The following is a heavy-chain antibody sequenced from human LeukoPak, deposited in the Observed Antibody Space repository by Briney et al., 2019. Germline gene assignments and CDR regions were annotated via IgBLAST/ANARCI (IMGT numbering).Heavy chain of an antibody. CDR1: GYTFTGYY. J-gene: IGHJ3*02. V-gene: IGHV1-2*02. CDR2: INPNSGGT. D-gene: IGHD5-18*01. Sequence: GASVKVSCKTSGYTFTGYYMHWVRQAPGQGLEWMGWINPNSGGTNYAQKFQGRVTMTRDTSISTAYMELSRLRSDDTAVYYCARWESSTAMVDDAFDIWGQGTMVTVSS. CDR3: ARWESSTAMVDDAFDI.